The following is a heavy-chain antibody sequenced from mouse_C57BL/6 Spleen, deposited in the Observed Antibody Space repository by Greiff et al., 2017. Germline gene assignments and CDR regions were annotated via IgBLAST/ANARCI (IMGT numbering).Heavy chain of an antibody. CDR2: ISYDGSN. V-gene: IGHV3-6*01. D-gene: IGHD1-1*01. J-gene: IGHJ2*01. Sequence: EVKLMESGPGLVKPSQSLSLTCSVTGYSITSGYYWNWIRQFPGNKLEWLGSISYDGSNNYNPSLKNRISITREASKNQFFLKLNSVTTKDTATSYCASGPVVGRCSFDYWGQGTTLTVSS. CDR3: ASGPVVGRCSFDY. CDR1: GYSITSGYY.